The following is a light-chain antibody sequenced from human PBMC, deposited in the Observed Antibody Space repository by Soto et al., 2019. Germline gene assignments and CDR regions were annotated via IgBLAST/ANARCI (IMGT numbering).Light chain of an antibody. CDR1: QSVGTY. Sequence: EIVLTQSPATLSLSPGERATLSCRASQSVGTYLVWYQQKPGQAPRLLIYDASNRATGIPARFSGSGSGTDFPLTISGLEPEDFAVYYCQQRTNWPPLTFGGGTKVEIK. CDR2: DAS. J-gene: IGKJ4*01. V-gene: IGKV3-11*01. CDR3: QQRTNWPPLT.